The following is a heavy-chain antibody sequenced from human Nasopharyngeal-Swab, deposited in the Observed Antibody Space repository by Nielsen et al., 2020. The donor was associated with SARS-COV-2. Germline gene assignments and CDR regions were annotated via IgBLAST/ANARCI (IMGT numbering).Heavy chain of an antibody. CDR1: GYIFTSYD. Sequence: ASVKVSCKASGYIFTSYDISWVRQARGQGLEWMGWIGAYNGNTNYAQKFQGRVTMTTDTSTTTAYMELRSLRSDDTAVYYCARDPSGWGAYSDYWGQGTLVTVSS. CDR2: IGAYNGNT. D-gene: IGHD6-19*01. J-gene: IGHJ4*02. CDR3: ARDPSGWGAYSDY. V-gene: IGHV1-18*01.